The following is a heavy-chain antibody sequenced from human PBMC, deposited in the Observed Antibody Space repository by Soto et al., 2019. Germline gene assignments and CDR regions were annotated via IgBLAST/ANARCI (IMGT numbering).Heavy chain of an antibody. J-gene: IGHJ6*02. CDR3: VKDFCSRTNCYPAALIYHYYGMGV. CDR1: GFSFDDYT. V-gene: IGHV3-43*01. CDR2: RNWDGTST. D-gene: IGHD2-2*01. Sequence: EVQLVEAVGVVVQPGGSLRLSCAASGFSFDDYTMHWVRQAPGKGLEWVSLRNWDGTSTYYTDSVKGRFTISRDNRKNALYLEMNSLGPEDTALYFCVKDFCSRTNCYPAALIYHYYGMGVWGQGTTVTVSS.